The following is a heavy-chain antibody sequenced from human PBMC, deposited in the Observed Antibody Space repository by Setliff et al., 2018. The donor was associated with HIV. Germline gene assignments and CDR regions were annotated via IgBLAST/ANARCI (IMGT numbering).Heavy chain of an antibody. V-gene: IGHV4-4*08. CDR3: GRLSEAAMASFDS. D-gene: IGHD2-2*01. Sequence: SETLSLTCSVSGGSITSYHWSWIRQSPGKGLEWIGYIYKSGTTNYKSSLKSRVTISADPSKNQFSLKVTSVTAADTAVYYCGRLSEAAMASFDSWGQGTLVTVSS. J-gene: IGHJ4*02. CDR1: GGSITSYH. CDR2: IYKSGTT.